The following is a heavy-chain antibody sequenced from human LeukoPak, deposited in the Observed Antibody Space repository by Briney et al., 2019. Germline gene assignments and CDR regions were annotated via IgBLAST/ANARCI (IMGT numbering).Heavy chain of an antibody. CDR1: GGSLSSYY. CDR3: ARGIIWFGGLYYFDY. J-gene: IGHJ4*02. Sequence: PSETLSLTCTVSGGSLSSYYWSWIRQPPGKGLEWIGYIYYSGSTNYNPSLKSRVTISVDTSKNQFSLKLSSVTAADTAVYYCARGIIWFGGLYYFDYWGQGTLVTVSS. CDR2: IYYSGST. V-gene: IGHV4-59*01. D-gene: IGHD3-10*01.